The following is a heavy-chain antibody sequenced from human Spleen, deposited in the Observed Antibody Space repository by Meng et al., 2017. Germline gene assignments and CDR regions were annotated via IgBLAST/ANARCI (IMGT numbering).Heavy chain of an antibody. D-gene: IGHD3-10*01. CDR3: FGSGSYYSFDY. J-gene: IGHJ4*02. CDR1: GGSFSSSGYY. CDR2: IYYTGAA. V-gene: IGHV4-39*07. Sequence: QRQRQKSGPGLVKPSETLSLTCTVSGGSFSSSGYYWGWIRQPPGKGLEWIGSIYYTGAAYFSPSLMSRVTISEDKSKNQFSLMLSSVTAADTAVYYCFGSGSYYSFDYWGQGTLVTVSS.